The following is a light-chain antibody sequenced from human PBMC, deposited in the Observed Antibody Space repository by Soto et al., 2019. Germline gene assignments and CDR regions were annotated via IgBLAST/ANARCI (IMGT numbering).Light chain of an antibody. CDR3: QQYNNWPPGT. V-gene: IGKV3-15*01. Sequence: EIVMTQSPATLSVSPGERDTVSCRASESVSNNLAWYQQKPGQSPRLLIYAASTRATGIPARFSGSGSGAEFTLTISNLQSEDFAIYYCQQYNNWPPGTFGQGTKVEVK. CDR2: AAS. CDR1: ESVSNN. J-gene: IGKJ1*01.